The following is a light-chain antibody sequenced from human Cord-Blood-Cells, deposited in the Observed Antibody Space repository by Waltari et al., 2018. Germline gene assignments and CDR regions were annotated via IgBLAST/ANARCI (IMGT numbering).Light chain of an antibody. V-gene: IGKV3-20*01. CDR1: QSVSSSY. CDR3: QQYGSSPYS. CDR2: GAS. J-gene: IGKJ2*03. Sequence: EIVLTQSPGTLSLSPGERATLSCRASQSVSSSYLAWYQQKPGQAPRLLIYGASSGATGIPDRFSGSWSGTDFTLTISRLEPEDFAVYYCQQYGSSPYSFGQGTKLEIK.